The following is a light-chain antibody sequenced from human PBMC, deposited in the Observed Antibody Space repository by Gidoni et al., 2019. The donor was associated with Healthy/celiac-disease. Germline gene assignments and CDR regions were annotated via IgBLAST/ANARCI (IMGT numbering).Light chain of an antibody. CDR1: QSISSY. Sequence: IQMTQSPSSLSASVGDRVTITCRASQSISSYLNWYQQKPGKAPKLLIYAASSLQSGVPSRFSGSGSGTDLTLTISSLQPEDFATYYCQQSYSTFGGGTKVEIK. CDR3: QQSYST. J-gene: IGKJ4*01. V-gene: IGKV1-39*01. CDR2: AAS.